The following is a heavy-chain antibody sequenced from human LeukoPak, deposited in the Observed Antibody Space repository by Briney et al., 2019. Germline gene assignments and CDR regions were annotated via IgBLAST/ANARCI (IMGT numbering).Heavy chain of an antibody. J-gene: IGHJ5*02. CDR1: GFTFNIYA. V-gene: IGHV3-23*01. Sequence: GGSLRLSCAASGFTFNIYAMSWVRLAPGKGLQWDASMCGSAGCTYYADSVKGRFTISRDNSKNTLYLQMNSLRAEDTAIYYCARDRPNYHESNGHYYQRDGDHWGQGTLVTVSS. CDR2: MCGSAGCT. CDR3: ARDRPNYHESNGHYYQRDGDH. D-gene: IGHD3-22*01.